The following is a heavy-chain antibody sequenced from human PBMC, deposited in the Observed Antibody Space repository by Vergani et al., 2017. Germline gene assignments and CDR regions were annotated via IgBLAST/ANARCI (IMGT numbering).Heavy chain of an antibody. V-gene: IGHV3-30*01. D-gene: IGHD5-24*01. J-gene: IGHJ4*02. CDR2: ISYDGSNK. Sequence: QVQLVESGGGVVQPGRSLRLSCAASGFTFSSYAMHWVRQAPGKGLEWVAVISYDGSNKYYADSVKGRFTISRDNSKNPLYLQMNSLRAEDTAVYYCARVDGDGYNLSGIFDYWGQGTLVTVSS. CDR1: GFTFSSYA. CDR3: ARVDGDGYNLSGIFDY.